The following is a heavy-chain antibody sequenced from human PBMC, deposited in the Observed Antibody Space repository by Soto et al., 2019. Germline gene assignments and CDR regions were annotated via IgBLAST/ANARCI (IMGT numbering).Heavy chain of an antibody. Sequence: PGGSLRLSCAASGFTFSSYGMHWVRQAPGKGLEWVAVISYDGSNKYYADSVKGRFTISRDNSKNTLYLQMNSLRAEDTAVYYCAKARILTGYSTPKFSYYYGMDVWGQGTTVTVSS. CDR2: ISYDGSNK. V-gene: IGHV3-30*18. J-gene: IGHJ6*02. CDR3: AKARILTGYSTPKFSYYYGMDV. CDR1: GFTFSSYG. D-gene: IGHD3-9*01.